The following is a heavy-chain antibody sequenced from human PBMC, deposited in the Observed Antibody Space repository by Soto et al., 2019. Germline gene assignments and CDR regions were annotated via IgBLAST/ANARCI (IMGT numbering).Heavy chain of an antibody. CDR2: INHSGST. Sequence: SETLSLTCAVYGGSFSGYYWSWIRQPPGKGLEWIGEINHSGSTNYNPSLKSRVTISVDTSKNQFSLKLSSVTAADTAVYYCARGRTLVIAACQEYYYYNYVWGQGTTVPVYS. V-gene: IGHV4-34*01. CDR3: ARGRTLVIAACQEYYYYNYV. CDR1: GGSFSGYY. D-gene: IGHD6-6*01. J-gene: IGHJ6*03.